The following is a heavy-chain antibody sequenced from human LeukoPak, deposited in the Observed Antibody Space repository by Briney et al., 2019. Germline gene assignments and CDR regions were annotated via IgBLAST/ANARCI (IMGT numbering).Heavy chain of an antibody. CDR1: GFTFSSHW. V-gene: IGHV3-74*01. D-gene: IGHD6-6*01. CDR3: ARSRGSSSLGYYYGMDV. J-gene: IGHJ6*02. CDR2: ISENRYTT. Sequence: PGGSLRLSCAASGFTFSSHWMHWVRHAPGKGLVWVSRISENRYTTNYADSVKGRFTISRDNAKNTVYLQMNSLRAEDTAVYYCARSRGSSSLGYYYGMDVWGQGTTVTVSS.